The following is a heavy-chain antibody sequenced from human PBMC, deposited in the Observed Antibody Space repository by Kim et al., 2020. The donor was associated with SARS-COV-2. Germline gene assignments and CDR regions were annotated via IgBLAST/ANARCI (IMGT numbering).Heavy chain of an antibody. CDR3: ARSVAIMPPGMDV. CDR2: INIGKGNT. D-gene: IGHD2-21*01. Sequence: ASVNVSCKASGYTFTTYAIQWVRQAPGQRLEWLGWINIGKGNTKYSEKVQGRVTITRARSASTVYMELSSLRSEDTAIYYCARSVAIMPPGMDVWGQGTTVTVSS. V-gene: IGHV1-3*04. J-gene: IGHJ6*02. CDR1: GYTFTTYA.